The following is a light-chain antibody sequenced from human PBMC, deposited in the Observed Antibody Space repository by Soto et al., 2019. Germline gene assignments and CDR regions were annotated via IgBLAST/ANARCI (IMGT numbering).Light chain of an antibody. Sequence: QSALTQPASMSGSPGQSITISCTGSSSDVGGYIYVSWYQQHPGKAPKLIIYEVSDRPSGVSNRFSGSKSGDTASLTISGLQSEDEAHYYCSSYTTSSTMIFGGATKLTVL. CDR2: EVS. CDR3: SSYTTSSTMI. V-gene: IGLV2-14*01. J-gene: IGLJ2*01. CDR1: SSDVGGYIY.